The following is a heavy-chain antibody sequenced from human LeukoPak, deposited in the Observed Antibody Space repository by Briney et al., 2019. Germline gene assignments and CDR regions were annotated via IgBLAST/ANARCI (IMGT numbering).Heavy chain of an antibody. CDR1: GDSISSYH. J-gene: IGHJ4*02. CDR2: IHDTGST. V-gene: IGHV4-59*01. Sequence: PSETLSLTCSVSGDSISSYHWSWIRQPPGKGLELIGHIHDTGSTFYNPSLRGRVTISLDTSNNQFSLKLTSMTAADTAVYYCARFSSGCSTSSCYLTYWGQGTLVTVS. D-gene: IGHD2-2*01. CDR3: ARFSSGCSTSSCYLTY.